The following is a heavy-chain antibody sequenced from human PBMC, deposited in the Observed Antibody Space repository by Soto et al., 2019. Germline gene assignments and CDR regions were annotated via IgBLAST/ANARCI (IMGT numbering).Heavy chain of an antibody. D-gene: IGHD7-27*01. V-gene: IGHV1-8*01. J-gene: IGHJ4*02. CDR2: MNPNNEKT. CDR1: ESIFTNYD. CDR3: ARGPRNWGFDY. Sequence: QVQLVQSGAEVKKPGASVKVSCKASESIFTNYDFNWVRQAPGQGFEWMGWMNPNNEKTGYAQKFQGRVTMTRDTSISTAYMELSSLRSEDTAVYYCARGPRNWGFDYWGQGTLVIVSS.